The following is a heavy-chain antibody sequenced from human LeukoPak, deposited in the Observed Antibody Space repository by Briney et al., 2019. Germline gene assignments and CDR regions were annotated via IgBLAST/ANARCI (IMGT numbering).Heavy chain of an antibody. Sequence: GGSLRLSCAASGFTFSNHAMRWVRQAPGKGLEWVTLVWYDGNRKYYADSVKGRFTISRDNSKNSVYLQLNSLRAEDTAVYYCAKGNFDYWAREPWSPSPQ. V-gene: IGHV3-30*02. CDR2: VWYDGNRK. CDR3: AKGNFDY. CDR1: GFTFSNHA. J-gene: IGHJ4*02.